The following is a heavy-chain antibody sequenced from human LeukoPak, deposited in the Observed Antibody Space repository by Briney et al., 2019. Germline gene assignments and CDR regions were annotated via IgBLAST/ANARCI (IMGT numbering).Heavy chain of an antibody. V-gene: IGHV3-30*02. CDR1: GFTFSSYG. Sequence: TGGSLRLSCAASGFTFSSYGMHWVRQAPGKGLEWVAFIRYDGSNKYYAGSVKGRFTISRDNSKNTLYLQMNSLRPDDTAVYYCAGVEGGDWFDPWGQGTLVTVSS. J-gene: IGHJ5*02. CDR3: AGVEGGDWFDP. D-gene: IGHD3-16*01. CDR2: IRYDGSNK.